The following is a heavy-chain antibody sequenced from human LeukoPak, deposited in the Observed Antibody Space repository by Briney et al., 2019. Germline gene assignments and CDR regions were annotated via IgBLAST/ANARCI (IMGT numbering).Heavy chain of an antibody. J-gene: IGHJ3*02. CDR1: GFTFSSYA. CDR3: ARAMITFGGVIVDAFDI. Sequence: PGGSLRLSCAASGFTFSSYAMHWVRQAPGKGLEWVSVIYSGGSTYYADSVKGRFTISRDNSKNTLYLQMNSLRAEDTAVYYCARAMITFGGVIVDAFDIWGQGTMVTVSS. V-gene: IGHV3-53*01. D-gene: IGHD3-16*02. CDR2: IYSGGST.